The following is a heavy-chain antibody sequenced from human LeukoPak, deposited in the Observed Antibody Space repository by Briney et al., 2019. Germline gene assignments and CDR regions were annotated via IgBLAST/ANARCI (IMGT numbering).Heavy chain of an antibody. Sequence: GGSLRLSCAASGFTFSSYWMSWVRQAPGKGLEWVANIKQDGSEKYYVDSVKGRFTISRDNAKNSLYLQMNSLRAEDTAVYYCARGDSSGWYSYYYYMDVWGKGTTVTISS. CDR2: IKQDGSEK. CDR3: ARGDSSGWYSYYYYMDV. V-gene: IGHV3-7*01. CDR1: GFTFSSYW. D-gene: IGHD6-19*01. J-gene: IGHJ6*03.